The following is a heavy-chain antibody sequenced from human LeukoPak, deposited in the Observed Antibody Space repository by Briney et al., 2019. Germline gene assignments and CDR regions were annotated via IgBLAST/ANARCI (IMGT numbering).Heavy chain of an antibody. CDR3: AREITIFGVVARRNWFDP. D-gene: IGHD3-3*01. CDR1: GYTFTSYY. Sequence: GASVKVSCKASGYTFTSYYIHWVRQAPGQGLEWMGIINPSGGSTSYAQKFQGRVTMTRDTSTSTVYMELSSLRSEDTAVYYCAREITIFGVVARRNWFDPWGQGTLVTVSS. CDR2: INPSGGST. V-gene: IGHV1-46*01. J-gene: IGHJ5*02.